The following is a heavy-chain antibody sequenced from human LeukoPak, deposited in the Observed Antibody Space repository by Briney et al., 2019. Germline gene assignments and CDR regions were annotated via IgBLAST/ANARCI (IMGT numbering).Heavy chain of an antibody. J-gene: IGHJ4*02. V-gene: IGHV3-23*01. CDR2: INGNVGST. D-gene: IGHD4-17*01. CDR1: GFTLSSYA. Sequence: PGGSLRLSCAASGFTLSSYAMSWVRQAPGKGLEWVSRINGNVGSTYYADSVKGRFTISRDNSKKTLYLQMNSLRAEDTAVYYCAKEIYGDYGGVDYWGQGTLVIVSS. CDR3: AKEIYGDYGGVDY.